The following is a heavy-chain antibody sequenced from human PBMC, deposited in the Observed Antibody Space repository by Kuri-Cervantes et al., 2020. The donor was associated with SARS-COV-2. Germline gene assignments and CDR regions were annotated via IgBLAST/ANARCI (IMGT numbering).Heavy chain of an antibody. V-gene: IGHV3-7*04. CDR2: IKQDGSEK. J-gene: IGHJ4*02. D-gene: IGHD6-13*01. Sequence: ETLSLTCAASGFTFSSYWMSWVRQAPGKGLEWVANIKQDGSEKYYVDSVKGRFTISRDNAKNSLYLQMNSLRAEDTAVYYCARGFKIAAAGPFDYWGQGTLVTVSS. CDR1: GFTFSSYW. CDR3: ARGFKIAAAGPFDY.